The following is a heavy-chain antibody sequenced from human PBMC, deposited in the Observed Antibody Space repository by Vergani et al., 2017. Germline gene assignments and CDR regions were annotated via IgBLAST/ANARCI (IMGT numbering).Heavy chain of an antibody. V-gene: IGHV3-9*01. J-gene: IGHJ4*02. CDR1: GFTFDDYA. CDR2: ISWNSGSI. CDR3: AKDMGGGIAAANFDY. D-gene: IGHD6-13*01. Sequence: EVQLVESGGGLVQPGRSLRLSCAASGFTFDDYAMHWVRQAPGKGLEWVSGISWNSGSIGYADSVKGRFTISRVNAKNSLYLQMNSLRAEDTALYYCAKDMGGGIAAANFDYWGQGTLVTVSS.